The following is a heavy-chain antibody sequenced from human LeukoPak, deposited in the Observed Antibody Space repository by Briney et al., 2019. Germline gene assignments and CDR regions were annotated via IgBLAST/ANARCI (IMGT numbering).Heavy chain of an antibody. CDR1: GGSISSSSYY. D-gene: IGHD5-18*01. Sequence: SETLSLTCTVSGGSISSSSYYWARSRQPPGKGRDRNGTICDSGSTYYNPSLKSRVTISVDTSKTQFSLKLTSVTAADTAVYYCATQGGYSYGYYYYMDVWGKGTTVTVSS. CDR3: ATQGGYSYGYYYYMDV. CDR2: ICDSGST. V-gene: IGHV4-39*01. J-gene: IGHJ6*03.